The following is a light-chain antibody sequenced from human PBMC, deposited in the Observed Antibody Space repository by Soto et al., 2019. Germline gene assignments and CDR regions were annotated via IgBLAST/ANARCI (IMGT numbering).Light chain of an antibody. V-gene: IGLV2-11*01. CDR2: DVT. CDR3: CSYEGSYMYV. J-gene: IGLJ1*01. CDR1: SSDVGGYNF. Sequence: QSALTQPRSVSASPGQSVTISCTGTSSDVGGYNFVSWYQQHPGKAPKLLIYDVTKRPSGVPDRFSGSKSGNTASLTISGLQAEDEADYYCCSYEGSYMYVFGTGTKVTVL.